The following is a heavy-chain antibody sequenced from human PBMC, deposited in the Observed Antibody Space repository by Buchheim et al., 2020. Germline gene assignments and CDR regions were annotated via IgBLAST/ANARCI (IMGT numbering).Heavy chain of an antibody. J-gene: IGHJ4*02. Sequence: QVQLQESGPGLVKPSETLSLTCTVSGGSISSYYWSWIRQPPGKGLEWIGYIYYSGSTNYNPSPKSRVTISVDTSKNQFSPKLSSVTAADTAVYYCARGAHCSGGSCRYFDYWGQGTL. CDR1: GGSISSYY. D-gene: IGHD2-15*01. CDR2: IYYSGST. V-gene: IGHV4-59*01. CDR3: ARGAHCSGGSCRYFDY.